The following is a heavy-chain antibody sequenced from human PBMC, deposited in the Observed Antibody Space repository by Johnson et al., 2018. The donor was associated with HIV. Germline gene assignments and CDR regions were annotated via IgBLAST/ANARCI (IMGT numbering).Heavy chain of an antibody. Sequence: QVQLVESGGGLVKPGGSLRLSCAASGFTFSDYYMSWVRQAPGKGLEWVSGISGSGDNTYYADSVKGRFTISRDNSKNTVYLQMNSLRAEDTAVYYCAREGIYCTGGRCYVAAFDIWGQGTKVTVSS. CDR3: AREGIYCTGGRCYVAAFDI. D-gene: IGHD2-15*01. CDR2: ISGSGDNT. CDR1: GFTFSDYY. J-gene: IGHJ3*02. V-gene: IGHV3-11*04.